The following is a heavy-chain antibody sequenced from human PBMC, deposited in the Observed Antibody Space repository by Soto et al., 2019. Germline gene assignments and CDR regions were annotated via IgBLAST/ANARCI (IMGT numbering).Heavy chain of an antibody. V-gene: IGHV2-5*02. CDR3: AHSSSWYFPSDY. CDR2: IYWDDDK. D-gene: IGHD6-13*01. J-gene: IGHJ4*02. Sequence: QITLKESGPTLVKPTQTLTLTCTFSGFSLSTSGVGVGWIRQPPGKALEWLALIYWDDDKRYSPSLKSRLTIPKGXSKNQAVLTMTTMDPVDTATYYCAHSSSWYFPSDYWGQGTLVTVSS. CDR1: GFSLSTSGVG.